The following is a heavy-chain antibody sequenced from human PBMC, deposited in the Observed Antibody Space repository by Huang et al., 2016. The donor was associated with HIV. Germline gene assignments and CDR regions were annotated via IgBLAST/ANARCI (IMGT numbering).Heavy chain of an antibody. D-gene: IGHD6-13*01. CDR1: GDFISSTNYY. Sequence: QLQLQESGPGQVKPSETLSLTCTVSGDFISSTNYYWGWIRQSPGKGLEWVGSVYQSGSTNNNPSLKSRVTLSVDTSRNQCSLRLNSVTAADTAVYYCASQHIGAAATWFWGRGTQVAVSS. J-gene: IGHJ4*02. V-gene: IGHV4-39*01. CDR3: ASQHIGAAATWF. CDR2: VYQSGST.